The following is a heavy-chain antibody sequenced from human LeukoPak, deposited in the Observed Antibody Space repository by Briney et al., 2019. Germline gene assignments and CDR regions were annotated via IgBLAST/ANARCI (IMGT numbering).Heavy chain of an antibody. D-gene: IGHD6-13*01. CDR2: ISGSGGST. J-gene: IGHJ5*02. CDR1: GFTFSSYA. Sequence: PGGSLRLSCAASGFTFSSYAMSWVRQAPGKGLEWVSAISGSGGSTYYADSVKGRFTIFRDTSMNTLFPQMNSLGAEDTAVYYCAKGAAAGKVDWFDPWGQGTLVTVSS. CDR3: AKGAAAGKVDWFDP. V-gene: IGHV3-23*01.